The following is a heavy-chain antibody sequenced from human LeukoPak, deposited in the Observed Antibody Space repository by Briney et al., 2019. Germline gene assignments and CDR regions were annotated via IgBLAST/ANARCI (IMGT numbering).Heavy chain of an antibody. D-gene: IGHD6-6*01. CDR2: IYHSGST. Sequence: SETLSPTCTVSGGSISTYYWNWIRQPPGKGLEWIGYIYHSGSTNYNPSLQSRVTISVDTSKNQFSLNLNSVTAADTAVYYCARGGAARLHFQNWGQGTLVTVSS. J-gene: IGHJ1*01. V-gene: IGHV4-59*01. CDR1: GGSISTYY. CDR3: ARGGAARLHFQN.